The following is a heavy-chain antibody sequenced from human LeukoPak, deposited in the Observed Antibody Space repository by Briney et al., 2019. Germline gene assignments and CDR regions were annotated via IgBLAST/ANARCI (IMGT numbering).Heavy chain of an antibody. Sequence: GGSLRLSCVVSGFTFSSYWMSWVRQAPGQGLEWVANMKQDGSEKYYVDSVKGRYTISRDNAKNSLYLQMNSLRAEDTAVYYCARAPYYSHVEFYFDYWGQGTLVTVSS. V-gene: IGHV3-7*03. CDR1: GFTFSSYW. CDR3: ARAPYYSHVEFYFDY. CDR2: MKQDGSEK. J-gene: IGHJ4*02. D-gene: IGHD3-22*01.